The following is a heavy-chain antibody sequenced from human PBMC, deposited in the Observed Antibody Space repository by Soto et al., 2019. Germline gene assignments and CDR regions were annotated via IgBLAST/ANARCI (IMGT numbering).Heavy chain of an antibody. CDR3: ARVHKNWFDS. CDR1: GYSFTSYW. Sequence: PGEALKISCKGSGYSFTSYWISWVRQMPGKGLEWMGKIDPSDSYTNYSPSFEGHVTISTDNSITTAYLQWSSLRASDTALYFCARVHKNWFDSWAQGTMATVSS. CDR2: IDPSDSYT. J-gene: IGHJ5*01. V-gene: IGHV5-10-1*01.